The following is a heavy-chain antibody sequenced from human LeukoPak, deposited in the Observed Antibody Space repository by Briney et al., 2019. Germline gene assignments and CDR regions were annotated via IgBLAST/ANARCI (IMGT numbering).Heavy chain of an antibody. Sequence: ASVKVSCKASGYTFTTYDITWVRQATGQGLEWMGWMNPNSGDTAYAQKFQGRVTMTRNTSISTAYMELSSLRSEDTAVYYCARQARKTDAFDIWGQGTMVTVSS. J-gene: IGHJ3*02. CDR3: ARQARKTDAFDI. V-gene: IGHV1-8*01. CDR2: MNPNSGDT. CDR1: GYTFTTYD.